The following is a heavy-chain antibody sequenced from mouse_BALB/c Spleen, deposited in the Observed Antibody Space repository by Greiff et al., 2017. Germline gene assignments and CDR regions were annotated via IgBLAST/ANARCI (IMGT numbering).Heavy chain of an antibody. CDR2: INSNGGST. CDR1: GFTFSSYG. J-gene: IGHJ3*01. V-gene: IGHV5-6-3*01. CDR3: ARDSAWFAY. Sequence: EVKLVESGGGLVQPGGSLKLSCAASGFTFSSYGMSWVRQTPDKRLELVATINSNGGSTYYPDSVKGRFTISRDNAKNTLYLQMSSLKSEDTAMYYCARDSAWFAYWGQGTLVTVSA.